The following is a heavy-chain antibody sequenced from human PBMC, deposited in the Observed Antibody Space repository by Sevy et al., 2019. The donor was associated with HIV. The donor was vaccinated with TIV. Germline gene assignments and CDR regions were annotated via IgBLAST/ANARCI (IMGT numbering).Heavy chain of an antibody. V-gene: IGHV3-49*03. CDR2: IRSKAYGGTT. CDR1: GFTFGDYA. CDR3: TRARGGWYQYYFDY. D-gene: IGHD6-19*01. Sequence: GGSLRLSCTASGFTFGDYALRWLRQAPGKGLEWVGFIRSKAYGGTTEYAASVKGRFTISRDDSKSIAYLQMNSLKTEDTAVYYCTRARGGWYQYYFDYWGQGTLVTVS. J-gene: IGHJ4*02.